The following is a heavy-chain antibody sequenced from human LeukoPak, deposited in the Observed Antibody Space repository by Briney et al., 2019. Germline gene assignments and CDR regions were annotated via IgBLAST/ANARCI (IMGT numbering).Heavy chain of an antibody. V-gene: IGHV4-39*01. D-gene: IGHD6-19*01. Sequence: SETLSLTCTVSGGSISSSSYYWGWIRQPPGKGLEWIGSIYYSGSTYYNPSLTSRVTISVDTSKNQFPLKLSSVTAADTAVYYCARFYSSGWYDGLGYFDYWGQGTLVTVSS. CDR1: GGSISSSSYY. CDR3: ARFYSSGWYDGLGYFDY. J-gene: IGHJ4*02. CDR2: IYYSGST.